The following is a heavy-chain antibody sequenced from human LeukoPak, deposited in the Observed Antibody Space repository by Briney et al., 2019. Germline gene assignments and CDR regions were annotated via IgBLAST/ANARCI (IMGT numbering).Heavy chain of an antibody. CDR1: GFTFSSYA. J-gene: IGHJ4*02. CDR2: ISGSGGST. CDR3: AKRWYDILTGYYPYYFDY. Sequence: GGSLRLSCAASGFTFSSYAMSWVRQAPGKGLEWVSAISGSGGSTYYPDSVKGRFTISRDNSKNTLYLQMNSLRAEDTAVYYCAKRWYDILTGYYPYYFDYWGQGTLVTVSS. D-gene: IGHD3-9*01. V-gene: IGHV3-23*01.